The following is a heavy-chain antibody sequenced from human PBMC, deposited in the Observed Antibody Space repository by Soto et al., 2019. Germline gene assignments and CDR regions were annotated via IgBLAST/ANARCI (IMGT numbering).Heavy chain of an antibody. D-gene: IGHD6-13*01. CDR2: FYYSGST. CDR3: ARHCPLYSRLPGWFDP. CDR1: GGAISSSSYY. V-gene: IGHV4-39*01. J-gene: IGHJ5*02. Sequence: QVHLQESGPGLVKPSETLSLTCTVSGGAISSSSYYWGWIRQPPGKGLEWIGSFYYSGSTYYNPSLKSRVSISVDTSKNQFSLKLSSVIAADTAVYYCARHCPLYSRLPGWFDPWGQGTLVTVSS.